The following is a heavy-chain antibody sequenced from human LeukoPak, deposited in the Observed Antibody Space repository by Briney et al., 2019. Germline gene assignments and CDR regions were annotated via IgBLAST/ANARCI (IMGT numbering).Heavy chain of an antibody. CDR1: GYTFTSFG. CDR3: ARVTENIVVVTAKWEWFDP. D-gene: IGHD2-21*02. J-gene: IGHJ5*02. CDR2: ISAYNGNT. V-gene: IGHV1-18*01. Sequence: ASVKLSRKASGYTFTSFGTSGVPQAPGQGLEWMGWISAYNGNTNYAQKLQGRVTMTTDTSTSTAYMELRSLRSDDTAVYYCARVTENIVVVTAKWEWFDPWGQGTLVTVSS.